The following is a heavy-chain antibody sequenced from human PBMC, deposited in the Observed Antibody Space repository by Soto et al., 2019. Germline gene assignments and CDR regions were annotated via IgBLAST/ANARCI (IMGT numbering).Heavy chain of an antibody. D-gene: IGHD1-26*01. J-gene: IGHJ6*02. CDR3: ARVWEPDPETYGIDV. CDR1: GFTFSSYS. V-gene: IGHV3-21*01. CDR2: ITSSSSYI. Sequence: EVQVVESGGGLVKPGGSLRLSCAASGFTFSSYSMNWVRQAPGKGLEWVSSITSSSSYIYYADSVKGRFTISRDNAKNSLYLQMNSLRAEDTAVYYCARVWEPDPETYGIDVWGQGTTVTVSS.